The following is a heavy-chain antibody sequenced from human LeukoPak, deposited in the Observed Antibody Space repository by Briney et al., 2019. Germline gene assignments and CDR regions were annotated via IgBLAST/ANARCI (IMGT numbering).Heavy chain of an antibody. J-gene: IGHJ4*02. CDR1: GFTFDDYA. D-gene: IGHD3-22*01. CDR2: ISWNSGSI. CDR3: AKGRYDSSGYFNY. Sequence: GRSLRLSCAASGFTFDDYAMHWVRHAPGKGLEWVSGISWNSGSIGYADSVKGRFTISRDNAKNSLYLQMNSLRAEDTALYYCAKGRYDSSGYFNYWGQGTLVTVSS. V-gene: IGHV3-9*01.